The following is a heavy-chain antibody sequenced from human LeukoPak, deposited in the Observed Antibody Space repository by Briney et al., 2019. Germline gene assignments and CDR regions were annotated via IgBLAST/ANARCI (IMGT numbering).Heavy chain of an antibody. J-gene: IGHJ4*02. D-gene: IGHD3-10*01. CDR1: GYTFTNYD. CDR3: ARNYYGSGSFEN. Sequence: ASVKVSCKASGYTFTNYDINWVRQATGRGLEWMGWMSPNSGDTGYAQNFQGRVTLTRDTSISTAYMELSSLKSADTAVYYCARNYYGSGSFENWGQGTLVTVYS. V-gene: IGHV1-8*01. CDR2: MSPNSGDT.